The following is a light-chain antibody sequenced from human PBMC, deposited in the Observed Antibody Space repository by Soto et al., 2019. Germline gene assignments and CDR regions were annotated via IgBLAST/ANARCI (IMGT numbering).Light chain of an antibody. CDR1: QSVSSSY. J-gene: IGKJ4*01. CDR2: GAS. Sequence: EIVLTQSPGTLSLSPGERATLSCRASQSVSSSYLAWYQQKPGQAPRLLIYGASSRATGIPDRFSGSGSGTDFTLTTSRLEPEDFAVYYCHQYCSSRLTFGGGTKVDI. CDR3: HQYCSSRLT. V-gene: IGKV3-20*01.